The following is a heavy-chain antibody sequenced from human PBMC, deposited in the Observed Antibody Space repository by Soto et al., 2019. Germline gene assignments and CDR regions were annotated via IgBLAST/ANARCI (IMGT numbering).Heavy chain of an antibody. CDR1: GGTISNGDYC. Sequence: SQPQSLPYTVSGGTISNGDYCWSLIRQHPGKGLEWIGYIYHSGSTYYNPSLKSRVTISVDTSKNQFSLKLSSVTAADTAVYYCARERPDGARLDPWGQGILVTVSS. CDR3: ARERPDGARLDP. D-gene: IGHD6-6*01. CDR2: IYHSGST. V-gene: IGHV4-30-4*08. J-gene: IGHJ5*02.